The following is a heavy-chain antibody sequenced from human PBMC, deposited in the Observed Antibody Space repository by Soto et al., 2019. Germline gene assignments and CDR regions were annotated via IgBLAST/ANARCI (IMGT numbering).Heavy chain of an antibody. Sequence: GASVKFSCKASGYTSTSYDINWVRQATGQGLEWMGWMNPNSGNTGYAQKFQGRVTMTRNTSISTAYMELSSLRSEDTAVYYCATTYYYDSSGPNDAFGIWGQGTMVTASS. V-gene: IGHV1-8*01. CDR3: ATTYYYDSSGPNDAFGI. D-gene: IGHD3-22*01. CDR2: MNPNSGNT. J-gene: IGHJ3*02. CDR1: GYTSTSYD.